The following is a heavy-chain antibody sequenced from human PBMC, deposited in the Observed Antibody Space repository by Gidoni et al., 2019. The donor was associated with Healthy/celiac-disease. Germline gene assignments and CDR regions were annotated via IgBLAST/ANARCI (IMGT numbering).Heavy chain of an antibody. CDR1: GGSISSGSYY. D-gene: IGHD6-13*01. CDR2: IYTSGRT. J-gene: IGHJ4*02. V-gene: IGHV4-61*02. CDR3: ARQRVSYSSSSERDY. Sequence: QVQLQESGPGLVKPSQTLSLTCTVSGGSISSGSYYWSWIRQPAGKGLEWLGRIYTSGRTNYNPSLKSRVTISVDTSNNQFSLKLSSVPAADTAVYYCARQRVSYSSSSERDYWGQGTLVTVSS.